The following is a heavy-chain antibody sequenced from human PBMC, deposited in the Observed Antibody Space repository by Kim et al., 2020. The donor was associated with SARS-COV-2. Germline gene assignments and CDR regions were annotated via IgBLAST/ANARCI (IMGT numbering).Heavy chain of an antibody. CDR3: AREWRGWFDP. CDR2: GST. V-gene: IGHV4-34*09. Sequence: GSTTDNPSRKSRVTTSIDTSKNQFSLKLCAGAAAETAVYYCAREWRGWFDPWGQGTLVTVSS. D-gene: IGHD3-10*01. J-gene: IGHJ5*02.